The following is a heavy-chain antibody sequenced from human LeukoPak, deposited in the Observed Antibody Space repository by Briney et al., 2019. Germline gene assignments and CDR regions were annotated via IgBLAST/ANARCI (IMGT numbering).Heavy chain of an antibody. Sequence: GGSLRLSCAASGFTFSSYWMHWVRQGPGKGLVWVSRIYSDGSRTTYADSVKGRFTISGDNAKNTLYLQMNRLRAEDTAVYYCARSGRGGAFDIWGQGTMVTVSS. V-gene: IGHV3-74*01. CDR3: ARSGRGGAFDI. D-gene: IGHD1-26*01. CDR2: IYSDGSRT. J-gene: IGHJ3*02. CDR1: GFTFSSYW.